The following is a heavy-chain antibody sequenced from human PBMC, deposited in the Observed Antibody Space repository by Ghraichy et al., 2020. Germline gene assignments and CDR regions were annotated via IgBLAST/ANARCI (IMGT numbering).Heavy chain of an antibody. CDR3: ARAPYDDDGFYDDGFDI. J-gene: IGHJ3*02. CDR1: GGPITSPDYS. V-gene: IGHV4-30-2*01. CDR2: IYHSGNT. D-gene: IGHD3-22*01. Sequence: SETLSLTCVVSGGPITSPDYSWSWIRQPPGEGLEWIGYIYHSGNTYYSPPLKSRVTILLDTSKNQFSLNLKSVTAADTAVYYCARAPYDDDGFYDDGFDIWGPGTMVTVSS.